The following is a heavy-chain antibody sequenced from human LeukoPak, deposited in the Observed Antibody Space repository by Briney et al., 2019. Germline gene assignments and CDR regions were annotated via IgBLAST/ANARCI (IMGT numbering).Heavy chain of an antibody. D-gene: IGHD1-26*01. Sequence: GGSLRLSCAASGFTFSSYSMNWVRQAPGKGLEWVSYIGSSNDTIYYADSVKGRFTISRDNAENSLYLQMNSLRAEDTAVYYCASRLGAKGYWGQGTLVTVSS. CDR3: ASRLGAKGY. CDR2: IGSSNDTI. J-gene: IGHJ4*02. V-gene: IGHV3-48*04. CDR1: GFTFSSYS.